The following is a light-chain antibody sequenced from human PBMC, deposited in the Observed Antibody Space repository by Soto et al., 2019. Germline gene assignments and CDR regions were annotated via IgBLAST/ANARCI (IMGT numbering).Light chain of an antibody. Sequence: EIVMTQSPATLSVSPGESATLSGSASQSVSSNLAWHQQKPGQAPRLLIYDASNRATGIPARFSGSGSGTDFTLTISSLEPEDFAVYYCQQRSNWPPITFGQGTRLEIK. CDR3: QQRSNWPPIT. V-gene: IGKV3-11*01. J-gene: IGKJ5*01. CDR1: QSVSSN. CDR2: DAS.